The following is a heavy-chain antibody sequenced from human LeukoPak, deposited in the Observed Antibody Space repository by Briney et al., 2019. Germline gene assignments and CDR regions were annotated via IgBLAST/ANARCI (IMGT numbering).Heavy chain of an antibody. J-gene: IGHJ3*02. Sequence: GGSLRLSCAASGXTFSSYAMSWARQAPGKGLEWVANIRKDGSEKNYVDSVKGRFTISRDNAKNSLYLQMNSLRADDTALYYCARHWEGVESDAFDIWGQGTMVTVSS. V-gene: IGHV3-7*04. CDR2: IRKDGSEK. CDR3: ARHWEGVESDAFDI. CDR1: GXTFSSYA. D-gene: IGHD1-26*01.